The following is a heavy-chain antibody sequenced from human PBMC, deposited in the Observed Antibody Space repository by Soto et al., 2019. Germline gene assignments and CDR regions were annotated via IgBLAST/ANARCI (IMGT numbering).Heavy chain of an antibody. V-gene: IGHV3-74*01. Sequence: EVQLVESGGGLVQPGGSLRLSCAATGFTFSTYWMHWVRQGPGKGLVWVSRISTDGSSTTYADSVKGRFTISRDNAKHTLYLQMNSLSAEDTAVYYGARASGSNHPFDYWGQGSLVTVSS. CDR1: GFTFSTYW. CDR2: ISTDGSST. J-gene: IGHJ4*02. CDR3: ARASGSNHPFDY. D-gene: IGHD3-10*01.